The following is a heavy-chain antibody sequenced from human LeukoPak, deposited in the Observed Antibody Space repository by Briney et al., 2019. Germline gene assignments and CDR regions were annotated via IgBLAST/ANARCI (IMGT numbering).Heavy chain of an antibody. CDR1: GGPFSGYY. CDR3: ARFKRAGGWSYFDY. Sequence: SETLSLTCAVYGGPFSGYYWSWMRQPPGKGLEWIGYIYYSGSTNYSPSLKSRVTISVDTSKNQFSLKLSSVTAADTAVYYCARFKRAGGWSYFDYWGQGTLVTVSS. J-gene: IGHJ4*02. D-gene: IGHD6-19*01. V-gene: IGHV4-59*01. CDR2: IYYSGST.